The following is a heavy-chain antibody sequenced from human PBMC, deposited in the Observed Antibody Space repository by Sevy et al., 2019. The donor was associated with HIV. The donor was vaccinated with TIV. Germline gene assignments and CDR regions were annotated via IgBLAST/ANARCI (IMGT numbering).Heavy chain of an antibody. V-gene: IGHV4-59*11. CDR3: ANCIRDYDYAMDV. Sequence: SETLSLTCTVSGGSIGNHYWSWIRQPPGKGLEWIGYFYYSGRTNYNPSLKCRVTISVDTSKNQFSLKLSSVTAADTAVYYCANCIRDYDYAMDVWGQGTTVTASS. D-gene: IGHD2-15*01. J-gene: IGHJ6*02. CDR2: FYYSGRT. CDR1: GGSIGNHY.